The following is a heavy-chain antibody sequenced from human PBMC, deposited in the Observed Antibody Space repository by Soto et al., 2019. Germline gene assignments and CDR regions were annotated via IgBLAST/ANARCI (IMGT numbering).Heavy chain of an antibody. CDR3: AREDSSGWYESWFDP. D-gene: IGHD6-19*01. Sequence: PVGSLRLSCAASGSTFSSYWMHWVRQAPGKGLVWVSRINSDGSSTSYADSVKGRFTISRDNAKNTLYLQMNSLRAEDTAVYYCAREDSSGWYESWFDPWGQGTLVTVSS. J-gene: IGHJ5*02. CDR2: INSDGSST. V-gene: IGHV3-74*01. CDR1: GSTFSSYW.